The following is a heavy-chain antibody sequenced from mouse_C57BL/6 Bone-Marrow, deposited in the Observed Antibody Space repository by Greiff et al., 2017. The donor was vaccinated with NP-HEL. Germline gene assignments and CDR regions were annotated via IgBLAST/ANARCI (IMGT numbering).Heavy chain of an antibody. CDR2: ISSGGSYT. V-gene: IGHV5-6*02. CDR1: GFTFSSYG. J-gene: IGHJ2*01. D-gene: IGHD2-2*01. CDR3: ARRGLREYFDY. Sequence: EVKLMASGGDLVKPGGSLKLSCAASGFTFSSYGMSWVRQTPDKRLEWVATISSGGSYTYYPDSVKGRFTISRDNATNTLYLQMSILKSEDTAMYYCARRGLREYFDYWGQGTTLTVSS.